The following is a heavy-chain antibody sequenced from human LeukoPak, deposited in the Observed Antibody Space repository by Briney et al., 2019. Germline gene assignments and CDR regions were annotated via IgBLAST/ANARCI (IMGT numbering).Heavy chain of an antibody. J-gene: IGHJ4*02. CDR1: GGSFSGYY. V-gene: IGHV4-34*01. D-gene: IGHD3-3*01. CDR2: INHSGST. CDR3: ASGNYDFWSGSRSPYFDY. Sequence: PSETLSLTCAVYGGSFSGYYWSWIRQPPGKGLEWIGEINHSGSTNHNPSLKSRVTISVDTSKNQFSLKLSSVTAADTAVYYCASGNYDFWSGSRSPYFDYWGQGTLVTVSS.